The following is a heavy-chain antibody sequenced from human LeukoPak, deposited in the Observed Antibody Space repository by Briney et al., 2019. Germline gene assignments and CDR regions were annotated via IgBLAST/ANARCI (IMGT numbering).Heavy chain of an antibody. D-gene: IGHD4-23*01. CDR1: GFTFSSYW. V-gene: IGHV3-74*01. Sequence: AGGSLRLSCAASGFTFSSYWMNWVRQAPGKGLVWVSRIASDGSSTTYADYVKGRFSISRDNAKNTLYLQMNSLRVEDTAVYYCARGRPHGNDYWGQGTLVTVSS. CDR3: ARGRPHGNDY. J-gene: IGHJ4*02. CDR2: IASDGSST.